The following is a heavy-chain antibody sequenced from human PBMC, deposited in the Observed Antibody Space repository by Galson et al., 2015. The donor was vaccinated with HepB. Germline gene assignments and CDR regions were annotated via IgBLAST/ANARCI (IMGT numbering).Heavy chain of an antibody. CDR1: GYSFTSYW. CDR3: ARSDYYDSSGYYADY. J-gene: IGHJ4*02. Sequence: QSGAEVKKPGESLRISCKGSGYSFTSYWISWVRQMPGKGLEWMGRIDPSDSYTNYSPSFQGHVTISADKSISTAYLQWSSLKASDTAMYYCARSDYYDSSGYYADYWGQGTLVTVSS. CDR2: IDPSDSYT. V-gene: IGHV5-10-1*01. D-gene: IGHD3-22*01.